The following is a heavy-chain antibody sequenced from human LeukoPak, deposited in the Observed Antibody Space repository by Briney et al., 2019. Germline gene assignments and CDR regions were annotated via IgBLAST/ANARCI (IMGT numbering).Heavy chain of an antibody. CDR2: IYYSGST. CDR1: GGSISSGGYY. J-gene: IGHJ3*02. CDR3: ARVLWFGDYAFDI. V-gene: IGHV4-31*03. Sequence: PSQTLSLTCTVSGGSISSGGYYWSWIRQHPGQGLEWIGYIYYSGSTYYNPSLKSRVTISVDTSKNQFSLKLSSVTAADTAVYYCARVLWFGDYAFDIWGQGTMVTVSS. D-gene: IGHD3-10*01.